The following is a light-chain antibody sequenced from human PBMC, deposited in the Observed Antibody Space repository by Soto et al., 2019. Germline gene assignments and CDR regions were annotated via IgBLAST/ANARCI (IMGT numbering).Light chain of an antibody. CDR1: QTISSW. CDR3: QQYSTYPYI. CDR2: KAS. V-gene: IGKV1-5*03. J-gene: IGKJ2*01. Sequence: DIQMTQSPSTLPASVGDRVTITFLASQTISSWLAWYQQKPGKAPKLLIYKASTLESGVPSRFSGGGIGTEFSLSISSLQPDDFATYYCQQYSTYPYIFGQGTKVDTK.